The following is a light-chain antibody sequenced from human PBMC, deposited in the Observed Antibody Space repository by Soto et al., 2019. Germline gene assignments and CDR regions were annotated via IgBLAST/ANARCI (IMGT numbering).Light chain of an antibody. CDR2: AAS. CDR1: ESVSTN. V-gene: IGKV3-15*01. CDR3: QQYDIATG. J-gene: IGKJ4*01. Sequence: EVVMTQSPASLSVSPGERATLSCRASESVSTNLAWYQQKPGQPPRLLIYAASTRATGVPARFSGSGSGTEFTLTISSLQSEDFAVYYCQQYDIATGFGGATMVEIK.